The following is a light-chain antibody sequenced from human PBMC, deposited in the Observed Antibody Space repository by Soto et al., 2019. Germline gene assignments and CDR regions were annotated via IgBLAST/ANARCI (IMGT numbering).Light chain of an antibody. CDR1: QTISSW. CDR3: QHYNSYSEA. CDR2: KAS. V-gene: IGKV1-5*03. Sequence: IQMTQSPSTLSGSVGDRVTITCRASQTISSWLAWYQQKPGKARKLLIYKASTLKSGVPSRFSGSGSGTEFTLTISSLQPDDFATYYCQHYNSYSEAFGQGTKVDNK. J-gene: IGKJ1*01.